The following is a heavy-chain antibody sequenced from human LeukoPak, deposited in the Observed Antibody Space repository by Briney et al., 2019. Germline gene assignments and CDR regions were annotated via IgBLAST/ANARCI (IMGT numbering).Heavy chain of an antibody. CDR1: GGSISSSSYY. V-gene: IGHV4-39*07. J-gene: IGHJ4*02. Sequence: SETLSLTCTVSGGSISSSSYYWGWIRQPPGKGLEWIGSIYYSGSTYYNPSLKSRVTISVDTSKNQFSLKLSSVTAADTAVYYCARRGRWVAAAGTRLDYWGQGTLVTVSS. D-gene: IGHD6-13*01. CDR2: IYYSGST. CDR3: ARRGRWVAAAGTRLDY.